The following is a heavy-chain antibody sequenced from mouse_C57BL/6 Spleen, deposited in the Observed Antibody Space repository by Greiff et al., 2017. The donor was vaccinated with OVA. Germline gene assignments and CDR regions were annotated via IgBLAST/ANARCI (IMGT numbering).Heavy chain of an antibody. Sequence: EVKLVESGGGLVKPGGSLKLSCAASGFTFSDYGMHWVRQAPEKGLEWVAYISSGSSTIYYADTVTGRFTISRDNAKNTLFLQMTSLRSEDTAMDYCAGDYYGSVDYWGQGTTLTVSS. CDR1: GFTFSDYG. V-gene: IGHV5-17*01. J-gene: IGHJ2*01. CDR3: AGDYYGSVDY. D-gene: IGHD1-1*01. CDR2: ISSGSSTI.